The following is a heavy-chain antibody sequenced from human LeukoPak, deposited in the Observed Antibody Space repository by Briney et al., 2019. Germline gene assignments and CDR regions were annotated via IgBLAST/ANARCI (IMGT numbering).Heavy chain of an antibody. D-gene: IGHD5-18*01. CDR3: ARGVDTAMVSLGY. J-gene: IGHJ4*02. V-gene: IGHV3-7*01. CDR1: GFTFSSYW. CDR2: IKQEGSEK. Sequence: PGGSLRLSCAASGFTFSSYWMSCVRQAPGKGLEWVANIKQEGSEKYYVDSVKGRFIISRNNAKNSLYLQMNSLRGEDTAVYYCARGVDTAMVSLGYWGQGTLVTVSS.